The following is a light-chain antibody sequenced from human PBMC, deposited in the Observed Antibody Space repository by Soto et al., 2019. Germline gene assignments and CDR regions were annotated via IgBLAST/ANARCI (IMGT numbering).Light chain of an antibody. J-gene: IGKJ5*01. CDR1: QSLLQSNGYNY. V-gene: IGKV2-28*01. Sequence: DIVINQSPLSLPVTPGEPASISCRSSQSLLQSNGYNYLDWYLQKPGQSPQLLIYLGSNRSSGVPDRFSGSGSGTDFTLKISRVEAEAVGVYYCMQALQTPTTFGQGTRMEIK. CDR3: MQALQTPTT. CDR2: LGS.